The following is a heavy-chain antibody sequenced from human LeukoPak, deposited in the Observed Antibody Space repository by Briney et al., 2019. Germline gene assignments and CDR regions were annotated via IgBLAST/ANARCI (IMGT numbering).Heavy chain of an antibody. J-gene: IGHJ5*02. D-gene: IGHD2-2*02. CDR2: ISGSGGST. CDR3: AKLPDIVVVPAAIPRLDNWFDP. CDR1: GFTFSSYA. V-gene: IGHV3-23*01. Sequence: PGGSLRLSCAASGFTFSSYAMSWVRQAPGKGLEWVSAISGSGGSTYYADSVKGRFTISRDNSKNTLYLQMNSLRAEDTAVYYCAKLPDIVVVPAAIPRLDNWFDPWGQGTLVTVSS.